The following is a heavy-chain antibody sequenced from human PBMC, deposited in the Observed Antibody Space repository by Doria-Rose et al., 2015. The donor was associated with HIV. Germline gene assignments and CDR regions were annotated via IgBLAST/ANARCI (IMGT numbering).Heavy chain of an antibody. CDR3: ARIKSSRWYHKYYFDF. V-gene: IGHV2-26*01. J-gene: IGHJ4*02. D-gene: IGHD6-13*01. CDR2: MFSDDER. CDR1: GVSLSSPGMG. Sequence: QVTLKESGPVLVKPTETLTLTCTVSGVSLSSPGMGVSWIRQPPGKALEWLANMFSDDERSYKTSLNSRLTISRSTSKSQVVLTMTDMDPVDTATYYCARIKSSRWYHKYYFDFWGQGTLVIASA.